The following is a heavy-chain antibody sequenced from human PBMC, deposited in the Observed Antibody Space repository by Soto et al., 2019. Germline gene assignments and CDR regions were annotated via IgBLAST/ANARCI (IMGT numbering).Heavy chain of an antibody. CDR1: GGSFSGYY. V-gene: IGHV4-34*01. Sequence: ETLSLTCAVYGGSFSGYYWSWIRQPPGKGLEWIGEINHSGSTNYNPSLKSRVTISVDTSKNQFSLKLSSVTAADTAVYYCARGVLRYFNLDPWGQGTLVTVSS. D-gene: IGHD3-9*01. CDR2: INHSGST. CDR3: ARGVLRYFNLDP. J-gene: IGHJ5*02.